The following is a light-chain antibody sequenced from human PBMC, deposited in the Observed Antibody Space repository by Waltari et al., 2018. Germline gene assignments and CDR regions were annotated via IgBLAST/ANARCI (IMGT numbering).Light chain of an antibody. CDR3: CSYAGGTTFL. CDR1: GSEIDIYNL. Sequence: QSALTQPASVSGSLGQSITISCTGSGSEIDIYNLVSWYQKYPGKAPKLRIYEADERPSGVSERFSGSKSGNTASLKISGLQADDEAEYHCCSYAGGTTFLFGGGTKVTVL. V-gene: IGLV2-23*02. J-gene: IGLJ2*01. CDR2: EAD.